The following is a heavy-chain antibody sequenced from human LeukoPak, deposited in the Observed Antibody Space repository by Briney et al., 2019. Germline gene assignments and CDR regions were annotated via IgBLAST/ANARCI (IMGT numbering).Heavy chain of an antibody. CDR2: ISYDGSNK. D-gene: IGHD2-15*01. CDR3: AKDLAPYCSGGSCCGGILFDY. J-gene: IGHJ4*02. V-gene: IGHV3-30*18. Sequence: GGSLRLSCAASGFTFSSYGMHWVRQAPGKGLEWVAVISYDGSNKCYADSVKGRFTISRDNSKNTLYLQMNSLRAEDTAVYYCAKDLAPYCSGGSCCGGILFDYWGQGTLVTVSS. CDR1: GFTFSSYG.